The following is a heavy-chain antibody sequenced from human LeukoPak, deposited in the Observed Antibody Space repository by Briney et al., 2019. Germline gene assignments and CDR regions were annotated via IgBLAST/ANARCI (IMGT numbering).Heavy chain of an antibody. V-gene: IGHV4-39*01. CDR2: IFYSGST. CDR1: SASISNSNYF. CDR3: ARQTGSGLFTLP. J-gene: IGHJ4*02. D-gene: IGHD3/OR15-3a*01. Sequence: SETLSLTCSVSSASISNSNYFWGWIRQPPGKGLEWIGSIFYSGSTDYNPSLKSRVTISVDTSKNQFFLTMNSVTAADTAMYSCARQTGSGLFTLPGGQGTLVTVSS.